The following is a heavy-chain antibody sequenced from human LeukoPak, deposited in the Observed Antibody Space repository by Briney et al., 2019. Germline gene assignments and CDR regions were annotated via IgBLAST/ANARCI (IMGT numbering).Heavy chain of an antibody. Sequence: GASVKVSCKASGYTFTSYDINWVRQATGQGLEWMGWMNPNSGNTGYAQKFQGRVTMTRNTSISTAYMELSSLRSEDTAVYYRARVPRDSSSVYYYYYYMDVWGKGTTVTVSS. CDR2: MNPNSGNT. D-gene: IGHD6-6*01. CDR1: GYTFTSYD. V-gene: IGHV1-8*01. J-gene: IGHJ6*03. CDR3: ARVPRDSSSVYYYYYYMDV.